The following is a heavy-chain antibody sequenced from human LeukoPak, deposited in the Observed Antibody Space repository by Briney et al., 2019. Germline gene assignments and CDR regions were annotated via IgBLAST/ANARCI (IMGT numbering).Heavy chain of an antibody. Sequence: ASVKVSCNASEYTFTSYDINWVRQATGQGLEWMGWMNPNRGNTGYDQKFQGRVTMTRNTSISTDYMELSSLRSEDTAVYYCARGRYFDYWGQGTLVTVSS. CDR2: MNPNRGNT. J-gene: IGHJ4*02. V-gene: IGHV1-8*01. CDR3: ARGRYFDY. CDR1: EYTFTSYD.